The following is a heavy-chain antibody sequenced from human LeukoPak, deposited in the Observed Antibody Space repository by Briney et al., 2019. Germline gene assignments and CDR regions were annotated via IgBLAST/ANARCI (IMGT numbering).Heavy chain of an antibody. Sequence: PGGSLRLFCAASGFIFSIYGMSWVRQAPGKGLEWVAHIKQDGSERFYMDSVKGRFTISRDNAKNSLHLQMNSLRAEDTGVFYCARGIDYGWFDPWGQGTLVTVSS. D-gene: IGHD4-17*01. J-gene: IGHJ5*02. CDR2: IKQDGSER. V-gene: IGHV3-7*01. CDR1: GFIFSIYG. CDR3: ARGIDYGWFDP.